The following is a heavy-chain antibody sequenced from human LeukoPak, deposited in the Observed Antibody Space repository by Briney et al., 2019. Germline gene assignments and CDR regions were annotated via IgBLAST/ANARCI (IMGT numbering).Heavy chain of an antibody. V-gene: IGHV4-59*08. Sequence: SETLSLTCTVSGGSISSYYWSWIRQPPGKGLEWIGYIYYSGSTNYNPSLKSRVTISVDTSKNQFSLKLSSVTAADTAVYYCARIAVAGTSYYGMDVWGQGTLVTVSS. CDR2: IYYSGST. D-gene: IGHD6-19*01. CDR3: ARIAVAGTSYYGMDV. CDR1: GGSISSYY. J-gene: IGHJ6*02.